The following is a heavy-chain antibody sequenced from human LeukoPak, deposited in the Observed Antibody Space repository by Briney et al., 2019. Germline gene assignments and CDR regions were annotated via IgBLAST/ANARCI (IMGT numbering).Heavy chain of an antibody. V-gene: IGHV4-30-4*01. CDR1: GGSISSGDYY. J-gene: IGHJ4*02. Sequence: ASETLSLTCTVSGGSISSGDYYWSWIRQPPGEGLEWIGYIYYSGSTYYNPSLKSRVTISVDTSKNQFSLKLSSVTAADTAVYYCAREGGARGSGSYRFDYWGQGTLVTVSS. CDR2: IYYSGST. CDR3: AREGGARGSGSYRFDY. D-gene: IGHD3-10*01.